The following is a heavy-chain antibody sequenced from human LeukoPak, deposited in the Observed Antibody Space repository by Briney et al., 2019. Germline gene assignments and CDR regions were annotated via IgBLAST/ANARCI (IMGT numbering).Heavy chain of an antibody. CDR3: AREWRLIAAANWFDP. J-gene: IGHJ5*02. V-gene: IGHV1-69*04. CDR1: GGTFSSYA. D-gene: IGHD6-13*01. Sequence: SVKVSCKASGGTFSSYAISWVRQAPGQGLEWMGRIIPILGIANCAQKFQGRVTITADKSTSTAYMELSSLRSEDTAVYYCAREWRLIAAANWFDPWGQGTLVTVSS. CDR2: IIPILGIA.